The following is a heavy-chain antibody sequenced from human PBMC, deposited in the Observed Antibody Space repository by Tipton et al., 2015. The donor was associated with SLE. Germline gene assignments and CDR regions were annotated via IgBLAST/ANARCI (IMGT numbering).Heavy chain of an antibody. CDR3: ARTRGGPFDI. CDR1: GFTFSSYS. J-gene: IGHJ3*02. Sequence: SLRLSCAASGFTFSSYSMNWVRQAPGKGLEWVSSISSISNYIYYADSVKGRFTISRDNAKNSLYLQMNSLRAEDTAVYYCARTRGGPFDIWGQGTMVTVSS. V-gene: IGHV3-21*01. CDR2: ISSISNYI. D-gene: IGHD3-16*01.